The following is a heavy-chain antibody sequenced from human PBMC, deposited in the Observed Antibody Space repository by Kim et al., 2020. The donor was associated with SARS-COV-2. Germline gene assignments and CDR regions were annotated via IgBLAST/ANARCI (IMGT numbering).Heavy chain of an antibody. CDR2: IYTSGST. D-gene: IGHD2-15*01. V-gene: IGHV4-61*02. CDR1: GGSISSGSYY. CDR3: ARGSVVTALDY. Sequence: SETLSLTCTVSGGSISSGSYYWSWIRQPAGKGLEWIGRIYTSGSTNYNPSLKSRVTISVDTSKNQFSLKLSSVTAADTAVYYCARGSVVTALDYWGQGTLVTVSS. J-gene: IGHJ4*02.